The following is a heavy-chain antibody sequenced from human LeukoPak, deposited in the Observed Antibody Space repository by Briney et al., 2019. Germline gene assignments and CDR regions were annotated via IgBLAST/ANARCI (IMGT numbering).Heavy chain of an antibody. D-gene: IGHD3-10*01. J-gene: IGHJ3*02. V-gene: IGHV3-21*06. CDR1: GFTFSSYS. CDR2: ISSSSSYI. CDR3: ARNRAFGTFDAFDM. Sequence: GGSLRLSCAASGFTFSSYSMNWVRQAPGKGLEWVSSISSSSSYIYYADSVKGRFTISRDDSLNTVYLQMDSLGHDDTAVYYCARNRAFGTFDAFDMWGQGTMVTVSS.